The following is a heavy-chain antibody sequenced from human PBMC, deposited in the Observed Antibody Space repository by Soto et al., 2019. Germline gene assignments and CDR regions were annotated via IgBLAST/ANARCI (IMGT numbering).Heavy chain of an antibody. CDR2: IKTKVDGGTT. CDR1: GFIFSDAW. Sequence: EVQLVESGGGLVKPGGSLRLSCVVSGFIFSDAWMSWVRQAPGKGLEWVGRIKTKVDGGTTDFSEPVKGRFTISRDDSRNTLYLHMNSLKTEDTAVYYCTTDLEWELPIWGQGTLVSVSS. CDR3: TTDLEWELPI. J-gene: IGHJ4*02. D-gene: IGHD1-26*01. V-gene: IGHV3-15*01.